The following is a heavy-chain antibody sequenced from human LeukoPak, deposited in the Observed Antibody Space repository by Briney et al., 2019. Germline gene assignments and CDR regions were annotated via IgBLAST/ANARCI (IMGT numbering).Heavy chain of an antibody. J-gene: IGHJ4*02. V-gene: IGHV4-59*01. Sequence: SETLSLTCSVSAGFISNYYWSWIRQPPGKGLEWIGYIYYSGSTNYNPSLKSRVTISPDTSKNQFSLKLSSVTAADTAVYYCAREKYRGTGSFFDYWGQGTLVTVSS. D-gene: IGHD3-10*01. CDR1: AGFISNYY. CDR3: AREKYRGTGSFFDY. CDR2: IYYSGST.